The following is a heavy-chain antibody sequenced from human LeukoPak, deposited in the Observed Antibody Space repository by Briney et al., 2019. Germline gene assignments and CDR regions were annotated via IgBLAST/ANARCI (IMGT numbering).Heavy chain of an antibody. D-gene: IGHD3-10*01. CDR3: AKDMWGGGYYDSGSYYGIDY. CDR2: ISWDGGST. Sequence: PGGSLRLSCAASGFTVSSNYMSWVRQAPGKGLEWVSLISWDGGSTDYADSVKGRFTISRDNSKNSLHLQMNSLRPEDSALYYCAKDMWGGGYYDSGSYYGIDYWGQGTLVTVSS. J-gene: IGHJ4*02. V-gene: IGHV3-43D*03. CDR1: GFTVSSNY.